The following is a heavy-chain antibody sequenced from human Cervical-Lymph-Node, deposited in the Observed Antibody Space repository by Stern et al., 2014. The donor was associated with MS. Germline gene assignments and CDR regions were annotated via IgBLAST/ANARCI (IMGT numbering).Heavy chain of an antibody. J-gene: IGHJ4*02. CDR1: GYTFTSYG. Sequence: VQLVKSGAEVKKPGASVKVSCKASGYTFTSYGISWVRQAPGQGLEWMGWISAYNGNTNYAQKLQGRVTMTTDTSTSTAYMELRSLRSDDTAVYYCARDGVVVVVAATRGLDYWGQGTLVTVSS. V-gene: IGHV1-18*01. CDR2: ISAYNGNT. CDR3: ARDGVVVVVAATRGLDY. D-gene: IGHD2-15*01.